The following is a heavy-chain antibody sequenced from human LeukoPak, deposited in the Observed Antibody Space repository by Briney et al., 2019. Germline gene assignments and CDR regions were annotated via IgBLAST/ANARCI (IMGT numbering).Heavy chain of an antibody. D-gene: IGHD2-21*02. J-gene: IGHJ3*01. CDR1: GYSITTGNY. CDR3: ARVGGDFDV. V-gene: IGHV4-38-2*01. CDR2: IYHSWST. Sequence: SETLSLTCAVSGYSITTGNYWGWVRQPPGKRLEWIGSIYHSWSTYYNPSLKSRVTISVDTSKTQFSLKLSSLIAADTAVYYCARVGGDFDVWGQGTTVTVSS.